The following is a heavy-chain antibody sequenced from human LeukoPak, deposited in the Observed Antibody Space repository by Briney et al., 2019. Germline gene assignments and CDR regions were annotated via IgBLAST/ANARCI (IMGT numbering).Heavy chain of an antibody. J-gene: IGHJ4*02. CDR2: IYSGGST. Sequence: GGSLRLSCAASGFTVSSNYMSWVRQAPGKGLEWVSVIYSGGSTYYADSVKGRFTISRDNSKNTLYLQMNSLRAEDTAVYYCARDRRYGDYVAYFDYWGQGTPVTVSS. CDR1: GFTVSSNY. D-gene: IGHD4-17*01. CDR3: ARDRRYGDYVAYFDY. V-gene: IGHV3-53*05.